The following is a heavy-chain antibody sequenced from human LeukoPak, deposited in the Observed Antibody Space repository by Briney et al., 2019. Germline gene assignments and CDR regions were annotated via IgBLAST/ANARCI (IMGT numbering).Heavy chain of an antibody. V-gene: IGHV3-23*01. CDR3: AKDSSSWSYYYYMDV. Sequence: GGSPRLSCAASGFTFSIYAMSWVRQAPGKGLEWVSLISGSGDSTYYADSVKGRFTISRDNSKNTLYLQMNSLRAEDTAVYYCAKDSSSWSYYYYMDVWGKGTTVTVSS. D-gene: IGHD6-13*01. CDR1: GFTFSIYA. J-gene: IGHJ6*03. CDR2: ISGSGDST.